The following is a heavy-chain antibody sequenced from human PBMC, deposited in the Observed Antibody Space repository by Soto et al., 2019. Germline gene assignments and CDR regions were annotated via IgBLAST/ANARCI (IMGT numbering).Heavy chain of an antibody. J-gene: IGHJ5*02. CDR2: INPSGGST. Sequence: ASVKVSCKASGYTFTSYYMHWVRQAPGQGLEWMGIINPSGGSTSYAQKFQGRVTMTRDTSTSTVYMELSSLGSEDTAVYYCAREEVGATSFDPWGQGTLVTVSS. CDR1: GYTFTSYY. D-gene: IGHD1-26*01. CDR3: AREEVGATSFDP. V-gene: IGHV1-46*01.